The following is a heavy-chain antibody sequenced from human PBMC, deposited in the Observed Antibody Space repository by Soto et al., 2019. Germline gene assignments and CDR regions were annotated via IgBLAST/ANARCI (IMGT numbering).Heavy chain of an antibody. J-gene: IGHJ2*01. CDR1: GFTFSSYA. Sequence: EVQLLESGGGLVQPGGSLRLSCAASGFTFSSYAMSWVRQAPGKGLEWVAAISGSGGSTYYAGSVKGRFTISRDNSKNTRYLQMDRLRAEDTAVYYCAKNWYVDLWGRGTLVTVSS. CDR3: AKNWYVDL. CDR2: ISGSGGST. V-gene: IGHV3-23*01.